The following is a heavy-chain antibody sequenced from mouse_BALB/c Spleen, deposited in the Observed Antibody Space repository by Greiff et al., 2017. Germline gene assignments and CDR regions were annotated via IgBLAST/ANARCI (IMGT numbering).Heavy chain of an antibody. V-gene: IGHV5-17*02. J-gene: IGHJ3*01. CDR3: ARGDGSSWFAY. D-gene: IGHD1-1*01. CDR2: ISSGSSTI. CDR1: GFTFSSFG. Sequence: LVESGGGLVQPGGSRKLSCAASGFTFSSFGMHWVRQAPEKGLEWVAYISSGSSTIYYADTVKGRFTISRDNPKNTLFLQMTSLRSEDTAMYYCARGDGSSWFAYWGQGTLVTVSA.